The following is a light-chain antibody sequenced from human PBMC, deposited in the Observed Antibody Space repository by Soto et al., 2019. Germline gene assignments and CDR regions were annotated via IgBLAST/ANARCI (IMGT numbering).Light chain of an antibody. V-gene: IGKV3-20*01. CDR1: QSVDSNY. J-gene: IGKJ4*01. CDR3: QQYGNSPLT. CDR2: GAF. Sequence: EIVLMQSPGTLSLSPGDRATLSCRASQSVDSNYVAWYQQKPGQAPRLLIYGAFTRATGVPHRFSGSWSGSDITVSMSRLEPEDFAVYSCQQYGNSPLTFGEGTKVEIK.